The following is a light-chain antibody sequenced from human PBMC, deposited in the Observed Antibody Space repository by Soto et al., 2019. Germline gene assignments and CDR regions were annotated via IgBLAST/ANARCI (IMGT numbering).Light chain of an antibody. CDR1: SSDVGSYNL. CDR2: EGS. Sequence: QSALTQPASVSGSPGQSITISCTGTSSDVGSYNLVSWYQQHPGKAPKLMIYEGSKRPSGVPNRFSGSKSGNTASLTISGLHAEDEADYYCCSYAGSSTFVVFGGGTKVTVL. V-gene: IGLV2-23*01. J-gene: IGLJ2*01. CDR3: CSYAGSSTFVV.